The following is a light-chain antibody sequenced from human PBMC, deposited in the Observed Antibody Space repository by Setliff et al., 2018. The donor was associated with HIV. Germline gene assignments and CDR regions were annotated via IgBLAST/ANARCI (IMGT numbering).Light chain of an antibody. CDR2: EGL. CDR1: SGDVGTYNF. CDR3: CSYADSTFDI. V-gene: IGLV2-23*01. Sequence: QSVLTQPASVSGSPGRSITISCTGTSGDVGTYNFVSWYQQYPGKAPKLMIYEGLKRLSGVSNRFSASNSGNTASLTISGLHSEDGADYYCCSYADSTFDIFGTGTKV. J-gene: IGLJ1*01.